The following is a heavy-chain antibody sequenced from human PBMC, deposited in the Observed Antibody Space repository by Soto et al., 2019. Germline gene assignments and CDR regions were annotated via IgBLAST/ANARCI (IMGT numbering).Heavy chain of an antibody. CDR3: ARWGTTGGLDV. V-gene: IGHV3-33*05. CDR2: TSYDGSNK. CDR1: GFTFRSYV. J-gene: IGHJ1*01. D-gene: IGHD3-16*01. Sequence: QVQLVESGGGVVQPGTSLRLSCVGSGFTFRSYVIHWVRQAPGKGLEWVALTSYDGSNKDYGDSVKGRFTISRDNSRNTVDLQMDSLRREDTALYYCARWGTTGGLDVWGQGTRVSVSS.